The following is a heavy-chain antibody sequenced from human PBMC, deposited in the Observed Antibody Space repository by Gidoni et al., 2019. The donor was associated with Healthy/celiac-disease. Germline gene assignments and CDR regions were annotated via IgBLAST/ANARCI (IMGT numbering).Heavy chain of an antibody. Sequence: QVQLQESGPGLVKPSETLSLTCTVSGGSVRSGSYYWSWIRQPPGKGLEWIVYIYYSGSTNYNPSLKSRVTISVDTSKNQFSLKLSSVTAADTAVYYCARGTYYYDSSGYYSGVGWFDPWGQGTLVTVSS. CDR3: ARGTYYYDSSGYYSGVGWFDP. CDR1: GGSVRSGSYY. CDR2: IYYSGST. D-gene: IGHD3-22*01. J-gene: IGHJ5*02. V-gene: IGHV4-61*01.